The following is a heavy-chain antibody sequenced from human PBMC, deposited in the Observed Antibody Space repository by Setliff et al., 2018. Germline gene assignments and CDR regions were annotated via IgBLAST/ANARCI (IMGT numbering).Heavy chain of an antibody. J-gene: IGHJ4*02. V-gene: IGHV1-69*13. CDR2: IIPILGIT. D-gene: IGHD3-3*01. CDR3: ARWNGSGYFYY. CDR1: GGAFSTYS. Sequence: SVKVSCKASGGAFSTYSLSWVRQAPGQGFEWVGRIIPILGITNYAQRFQGRVTITADDSTSTIYMDVSSLRAKDTATYYCARWNGSGYFYYWGQGTWVTVSS.